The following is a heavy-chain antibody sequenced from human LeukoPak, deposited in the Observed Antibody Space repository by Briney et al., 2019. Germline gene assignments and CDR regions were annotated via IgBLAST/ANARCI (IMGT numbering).Heavy chain of an antibody. Sequence: GGSLRLSCAASGFTFSNAWMSWVRQAPGKGLEWVGRIKSKTDGGTTDYAAPVKGRFTISRGDSKNTLYLQMNSLKTEDTAVYYCTTGVTAYYYDSSGYLHTVDYWGQGALVTVSS. CDR2: IKSKTDGGTT. CDR3: TTGVTAYYYDSSGYLHTVDY. D-gene: IGHD3-22*01. J-gene: IGHJ4*02. V-gene: IGHV3-15*01. CDR1: GFTFSNAW.